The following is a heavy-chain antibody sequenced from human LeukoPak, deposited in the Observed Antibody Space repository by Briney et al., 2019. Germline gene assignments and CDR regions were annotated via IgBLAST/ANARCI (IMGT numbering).Heavy chain of an antibody. J-gene: IGHJ4*02. CDR3: ARGQGLRYFDWLRRYYFDY. V-gene: IGHV4-34*01. CDR2: INHSGST. Sequence: SETLSLTCSVYGGSFSGYYWSWIRQPPGKGLEWIGEINHSGSTNYNPSLKSRVTISVDTSKNQFSLKLSSVTAADTAVYYCARGQGLRYFDWLRRYYFDYWGQGTLVTVSS. D-gene: IGHD3-9*01. CDR1: GGSFSGYY.